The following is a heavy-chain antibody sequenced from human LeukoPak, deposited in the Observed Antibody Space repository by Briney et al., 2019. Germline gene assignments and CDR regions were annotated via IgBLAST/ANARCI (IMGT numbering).Heavy chain of an antibody. CDR2: IGYDGTKK. V-gene: IGHV3-30*02. CDR1: GFTFSSFG. CDR3: AKDRVTTVTTSYYYYYYMDV. J-gene: IGHJ6*03. Sequence: GGSLRLSCAASGFTFSSFGMHWVRQAPGKGLEWVAFIGYDGTKKYYADSVKGRFTISRDNSKNTLYLQMNSLRAEDTAVYYCAKDRVTTVTTSYYYYYYMDVWGKGTTVTVSS. D-gene: IGHD4-11*01.